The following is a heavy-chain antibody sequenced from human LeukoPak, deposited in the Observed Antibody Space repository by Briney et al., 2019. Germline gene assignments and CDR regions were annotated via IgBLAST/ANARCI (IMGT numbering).Heavy chain of an antibody. CDR1: GYSFTRYW. CDR3: ARHVEMATINFDY. D-gene: IGHD5-24*01. Sequence: GESLKISCKTSGYSFTRYWIGWVRQMPGKGLEWMGIIYPGDSDTRYSPSFQGQVTISADKSISTAYLQWSSLKASDTAMYYCARHVEMATINFDYWGQGTLVTVSS. V-gene: IGHV5-51*01. CDR2: IYPGDSDT. J-gene: IGHJ4*02.